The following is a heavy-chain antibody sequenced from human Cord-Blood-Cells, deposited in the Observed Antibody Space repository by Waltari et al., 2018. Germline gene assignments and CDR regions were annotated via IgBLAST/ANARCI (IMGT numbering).Heavy chain of an antibody. V-gene: IGHV1-18*04. CDR2: ISAYNGNT. D-gene: IGHD6-13*01. CDR1: GYTFTSYG. Sequence: SCKASGYTFTSYGISWVRQAPGQGLEWMGWISAYNGNTNYAQKPQGRVTMTTDTSTSTAYMERRSLRSDDTAVYYCARDSSSWYVDYWGQGTLVTVSS. J-gene: IGHJ4*02. CDR3: ARDSSSWYVDY.